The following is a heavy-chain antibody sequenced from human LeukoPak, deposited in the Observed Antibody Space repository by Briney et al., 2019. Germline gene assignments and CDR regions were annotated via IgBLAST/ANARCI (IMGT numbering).Heavy chain of an antibody. Sequence: GGSLRLSCAASGFTVSSNYMSWVRQAPGKRLEFVSVIYSGGSTYYADSVKGRFTISRDNSKNTLYLQMNSLRAEDTAVYYCSSGWYGAFDIWGQGTMVTVSS. V-gene: IGHV3-66*01. CDR1: GFTVSSNY. CDR3: SSGWYGAFDI. J-gene: IGHJ3*02. D-gene: IGHD6-19*01. CDR2: IYSGGST.